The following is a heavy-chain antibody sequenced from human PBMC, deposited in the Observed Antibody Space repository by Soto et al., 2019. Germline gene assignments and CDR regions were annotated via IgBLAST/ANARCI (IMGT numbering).Heavy chain of an antibody. CDR2: IILIFGTA. D-gene: IGHD2-2*01. V-gene: IGHV1-69*06. J-gene: IGHJ4*02. Sequence: QVQLVQSGAEVKKPGSSVKVSCKASGGTFSSYAISWVRQAPGQGLECMGGIILIFGTANYAQKFQGRVTITADKSTSTAYMELSRLRSEDTAVYYCARGPENDVPAAASIDYWGQGTLVTVSS. CDR1: GGTFSSYA. CDR3: ARGPENDVPAAASIDY.